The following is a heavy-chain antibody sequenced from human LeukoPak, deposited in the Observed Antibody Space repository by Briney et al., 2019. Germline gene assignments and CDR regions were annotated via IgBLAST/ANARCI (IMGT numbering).Heavy chain of an antibody. D-gene: IGHD1-26*01. J-gene: IGHJ4*02. CDR3: AKDESGSYFGY. Sequence: GGSLTLSCAASGFIFSSYGMHWVRQAPGKGLEWVAVIWYDGSNKYYADSVKGRFTISRDNSKNTLYLQMNSLRAEDTAVYYCAKDESGSYFGYWGQGTLVTVSS. V-gene: IGHV3-33*06. CDR2: IWYDGSNK. CDR1: GFIFSSYG.